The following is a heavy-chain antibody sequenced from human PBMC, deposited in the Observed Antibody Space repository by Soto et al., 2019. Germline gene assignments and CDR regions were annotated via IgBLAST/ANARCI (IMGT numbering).Heavy chain of an antibody. Sequence: SETLSLTCTVSGGSISSGGYYWSWIRQHPGKGLEWIGYIYYSGSTYYNPSLKSRVTISVDTSKNQFSLKLSSVTAADTAVYYCARNYGDYNAFSPTSDGDYYYYYGMDVWGQGTTVTVSS. CDR3: ARNYGDYNAFSPTSDGDYYYYYGMDV. CDR1: GGSISSGGYY. J-gene: IGHJ6*02. CDR2: IYYSGST. D-gene: IGHD4-17*01. V-gene: IGHV4-31*03.